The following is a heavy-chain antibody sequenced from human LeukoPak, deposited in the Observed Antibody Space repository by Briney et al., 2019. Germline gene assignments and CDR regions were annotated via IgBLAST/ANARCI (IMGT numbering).Heavy chain of an antibody. CDR1: GFTFSSYW. CDR3: AKGQARYCSGVSCYSEYFQH. CDR2: IKQDGSNK. J-gene: IGHJ1*01. D-gene: IGHD2-15*01. V-gene: IGHV3-7*01. Sequence: GGSLRLSCAASGFTFSSYWMSWVRQAPGKGLEWVANIKQDGSNKYYADSVKGRFTISRDNSKNTLYLQMNSLRAEDTAVYYCAKGQARYCSGVSCYSEYFQHWGQGTLVTVSS.